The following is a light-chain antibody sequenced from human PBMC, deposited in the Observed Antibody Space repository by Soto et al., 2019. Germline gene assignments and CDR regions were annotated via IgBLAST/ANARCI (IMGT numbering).Light chain of an antibody. V-gene: IGKV3-20*01. J-gene: IGKJ1*01. CDR1: QSVSSRY. CDR2: GAS. Sequence: LLTQSPSTPALSQGEAAALSSRASQSVSSRYLACYQQKPGQAPRLLIDGASSRATGIPDRCSGSGSGTDFTLTISRLEPEDFAVYYCQQYGRSPQTFGQGTKVDI. CDR3: QQYGRSPQT.